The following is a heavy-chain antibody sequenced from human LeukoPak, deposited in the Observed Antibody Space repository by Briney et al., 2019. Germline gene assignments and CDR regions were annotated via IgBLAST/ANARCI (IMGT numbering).Heavy chain of an antibody. V-gene: IGHV3-7*01. Sequence: GGSPRLSCVPSRFTPCIYLMSWVCETPGKGLGRVSKIKQDGSEKYYVDCVKGRFTISRDNDKNSLYLQMNSLRAEDAAMYFCARVVNYYDIGPYPFDYWGQGTLVTVSS. CDR2: IKQDGSEK. J-gene: IGHJ4*02. CDR1: RFTPCIYL. D-gene: IGHD3-22*01. CDR3: ARVVNYYDIGPYPFDY.